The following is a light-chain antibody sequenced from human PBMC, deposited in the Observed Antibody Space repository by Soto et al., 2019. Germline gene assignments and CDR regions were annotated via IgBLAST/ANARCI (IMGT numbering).Light chain of an antibody. Sequence: QSVLTQPASVSGSPGRSITISCTGTSSDVGGYNYVSWYQQHPGKAPKLMIYDVSNRPSGASNRFSGSKSGNTASLTISGLQAEDEADYYCSSYTSSSTQVFGTGTKVTVL. CDR3: SSYTSSSTQV. V-gene: IGLV2-14*01. CDR2: DVS. J-gene: IGLJ1*01. CDR1: SSDVGGYNY.